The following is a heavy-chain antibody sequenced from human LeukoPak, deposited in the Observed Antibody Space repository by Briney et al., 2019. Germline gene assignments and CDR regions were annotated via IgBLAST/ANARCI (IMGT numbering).Heavy chain of an antibody. V-gene: IGHV4-34*01. CDR1: GGSFSGYY. J-gene: IGHJ4*02. D-gene: IGHD2-2*01. Sequence: SETLSLTCAVYGGSFSGYYWSWIRQPPGKGLEWIGEINHSGSTNYNPSLKSRVTISVGTSKNQFSLKLSSVTAADTAVYYCARGGVRGQLRIDYWGQGTLVTVSS. CDR2: INHSGST. CDR3: ARGGVRGQLRIDY.